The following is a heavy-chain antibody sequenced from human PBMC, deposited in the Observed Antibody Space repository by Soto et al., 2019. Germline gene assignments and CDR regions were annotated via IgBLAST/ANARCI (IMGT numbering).Heavy chain of an antibody. CDR2: INGDGRST. CDR1: GFTFGSYW. V-gene: IGHV3-74*01. D-gene: IGHD3-10*01. CDR3: SRETLWFGESPKS. J-gene: IGHJ4*02. Sequence: EVQLVESGGGSVQTGGSLRISCAASGFTFGSYWMDWVRQAPGKGLVWVSRINGDGRSTTYADSVKGRFTTSRDNAPKTMYLQMNSLRADDTAVYYCSRETLWFGESPKSGGPGTLVTVSS.